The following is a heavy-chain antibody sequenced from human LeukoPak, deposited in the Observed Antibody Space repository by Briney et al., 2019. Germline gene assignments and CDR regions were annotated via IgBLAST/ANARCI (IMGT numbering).Heavy chain of an antibody. J-gene: IGHJ4*02. CDR3: ASGLAARPSYFDY. CDR1: GGSISSYY. D-gene: IGHD6-6*01. V-gene: IGHV4-59*08. CDR2: IYYSGST. Sequence: PSETLSLTCTVSGGSISSYYWSWIRQPPGRGLEWIGYIYYSGSTNYNPSLKSRVTISVDTSKNQFSLKLSSVTAAGTAVYYCASGLAARPSYFDYWGQGTLVTVSS.